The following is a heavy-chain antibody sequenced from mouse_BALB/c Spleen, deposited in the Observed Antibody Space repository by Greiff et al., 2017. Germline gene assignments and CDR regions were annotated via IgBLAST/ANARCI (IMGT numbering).Heavy chain of an antibody. Sequence: EVQGVESGGGLVKPGGSLKLSCAASGFTFSDYYMYWVRQTPEKRLEWVATISDGGSYTYYPDSVKGRFTISRDNAKNNLYLQMSSLKSEDTAMYYCAREDYYGSSYGYFDVWGAGTTVTVSS. D-gene: IGHD1-1*01. J-gene: IGHJ1*01. CDR2: ISDGGSYT. V-gene: IGHV5-4*02. CDR3: AREDYYGSSYGYFDV. CDR1: GFTFSDYY.